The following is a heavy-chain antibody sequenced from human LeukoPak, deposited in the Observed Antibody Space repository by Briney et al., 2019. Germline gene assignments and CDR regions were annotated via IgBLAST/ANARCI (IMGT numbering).Heavy chain of an antibody. CDR1: GYFISTGYY. J-gene: IGHJ5*02. D-gene: IGHD2-2*01. Sequence: SETLSLTCAVSGYFISTGYYWGWIRQPPGKGLEWIVTIYHSGSTYYNPSLKSRVTISVDTSKNQFSLKLSSVTAADTALYYCARSKCGSTSCYGGNWFDPWGQGTLVTVSS. CDR2: IYHSGST. CDR3: ARSKCGSTSCYGGNWFDP. V-gene: IGHV4-38-2*01.